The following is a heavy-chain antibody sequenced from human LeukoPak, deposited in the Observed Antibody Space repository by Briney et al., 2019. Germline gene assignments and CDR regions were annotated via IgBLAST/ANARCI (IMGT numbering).Heavy chain of an antibody. CDR2: IYYSGRT. J-gene: IGHJ4*02. CDR3: VSFYDSSGYYRQYHFDY. CDR1: GASISTGHYY. V-gene: IGHV4-30-4*01. Sequence: PSETLSLTCTVSGASISTGHYYCNWLRQSPGKGLEWIGYIYYSGRTYYNPSLKSRVTISLDTSKNQFSLKLSSVTAADTAVYYCVSFYDSSGYYRQYHFDYWGQGALVTVSS. D-gene: IGHD3-22*01.